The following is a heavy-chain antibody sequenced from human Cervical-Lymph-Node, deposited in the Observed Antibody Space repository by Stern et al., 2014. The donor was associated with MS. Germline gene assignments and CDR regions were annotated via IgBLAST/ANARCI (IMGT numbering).Heavy chain of an antibody. CDR3: GKGVSLYTAMLDC. Sequence: VQLVESGGGVVQPGRSLRLSCAASGFIFNSYAMLWVRQAPGKGLEWVAFISHDGNTAYYADSVKGRFTVSRDDSKNTLYLQMNSLRAEDTAEYYCGKGVSLYTAMLDCWGPGTLVTVSS. CDR2: ISHDGNTA. J-gene: IGHJ4*02. V-gene: IGHV3-30*04. CDR1: GFIFNSYA. D-gene: IGHD5-18*01.